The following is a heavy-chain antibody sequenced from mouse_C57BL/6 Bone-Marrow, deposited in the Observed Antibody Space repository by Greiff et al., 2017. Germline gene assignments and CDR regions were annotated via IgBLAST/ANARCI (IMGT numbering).Heavy chain of an antibody. V-gene: IGHV14-4*01. CDR3: TINWDYFDY. Sequence: EVQLQQSGAELVRPGASVKLSCTASGFNIKDDYMHWVKQRPEQGLEWIGWIDPENGDTESASKFQGKATITADTSSNTAYLQLSSLTSADTAVYYGTINWDYFDYWGEGTTLTVSS. CDR2: IDPENGDT. CDR1: GFNIKDDY. J-gene: IGHJ2*01. D-gene: IGHD4-1*02.